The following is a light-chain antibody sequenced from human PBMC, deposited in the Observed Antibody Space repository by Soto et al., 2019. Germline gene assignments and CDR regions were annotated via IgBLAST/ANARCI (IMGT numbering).Light chain of an antibody. CDR1: SSDVGDYNY. CDR3: SSYTSSSTLYV. CDR2: DVS. Sequence: QSALTQPASVSGSPGQSITISCTGTSSDVGDYNYVSWYQQHPGKAPKLMIFDVSNRPSGVSNRFSGSNSGNTASLTISGLQTEDEVDYYCSSYTSSSTLYVFGAGTKRTVL. J-gene: IGLJ1*01. V-gene: IGLV2-14*01.